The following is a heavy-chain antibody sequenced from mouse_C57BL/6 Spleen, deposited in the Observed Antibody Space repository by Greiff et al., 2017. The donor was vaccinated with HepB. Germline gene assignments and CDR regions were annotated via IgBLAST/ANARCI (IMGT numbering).Heavy chain of an antibody. D-gene: IGHD1-1*01. CDR3: ARDYDGSSYWFAY. CDR1: GYTFTSYW. Sequence: VQLQQPGAELVKPGASVKMSCKASGYTFTSYWITWVKQRPGQGLEWIGDIYPGSGSTNYNEKFKSKATLTVDTSSSTAYMQLSSLTSEDSAVYCCARDYDGSSYWFAYWGQGTLVTVSA. J-gene: IGHJ3*01. V-gene: IGHV1-55*01. CDR2: IYPGSGST.